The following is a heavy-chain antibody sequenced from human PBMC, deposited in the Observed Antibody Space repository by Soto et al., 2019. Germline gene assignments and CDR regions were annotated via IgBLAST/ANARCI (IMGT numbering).Heavy chain of an antibody. D-gene: IGHD3-3*01. CDR2: IIPIFGTA. CDR3: ARAGITIFGVVNHYYYGMDV. CDR1: GGTFSSYA. J-gene: IGHJ6*02. Sequence: SVKVSCKASGGTFSSYAISWVRQAPGQGLEWMGGIIPIFGTANYAQKFQGRVTITADESTSTAYMELSSLRSEDTAVYYCARAGITIFGVVNHYYYGMDVCGQGTTVTVSS. V-gene: IGHV1-69*13.